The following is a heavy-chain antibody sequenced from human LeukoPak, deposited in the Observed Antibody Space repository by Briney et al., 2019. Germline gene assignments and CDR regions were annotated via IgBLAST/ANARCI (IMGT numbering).Heavy chain of an antibody. V-gene: IGHV5-51*01. CDR2: IYPGDSET. CDR1: GYSFTVYR. J-gene: IGHJ4*02. D-gene: IGHD3-22*01. Sequence: GESLKISCKGSGYSFTVYRIAWVRQMPGKGLEWMGIIYPGDSETRYSPSFQGQVTISADKSINTAYLQWSSLKASDTAMYYCARPTEITTGFDYWGQGTLVTVSS. CDR3: ARPTEITTGFDY.